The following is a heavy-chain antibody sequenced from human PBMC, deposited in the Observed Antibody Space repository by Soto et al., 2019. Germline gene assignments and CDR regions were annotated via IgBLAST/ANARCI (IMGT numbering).Heavy chain of an antibody. D-gene: IGHD6-19*01. Sequence: QVQLVQSGPEVKKPGASMRVSCKASGFIFNHYVINWVXXXXXXXXXXXXXXXGRSQNAHYAEKFQDRVTITKDTSTATSYLEVTSXRSDDSAVYFCARXXXDRSGHEDPQGGAFDVCGLGTVVTVSS. CDR2: XXGRSQNA. V-gene: IGHV1-18*01. CDR3: ARXXXDRSGHEDPQGGAFDV. CDR1: GFIFNHYV. J-gene: IGHJ3*01.